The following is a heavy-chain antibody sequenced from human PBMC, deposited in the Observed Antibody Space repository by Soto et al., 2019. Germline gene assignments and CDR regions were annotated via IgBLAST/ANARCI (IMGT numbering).Heavy chain of an antibody. D-gene: IGHD2-2*01. CDR2: INSRAGTT. CDR1: GFTFSSFA. Sequence: EVQLLESGGGLVQPGGSLRLSCAASGFTFSSFAMSWFRQAPGKGLEWVSGINSRAGTTYYADSVKARFTISRDNSKNTLYLKMNSLTAEDTAVYYCAKDRSSTSCYAFDYWGRGTLVTVSS. J-gene: IGHJ4*02. V-gene: IGHV3-23*01. CDR3: AKDRSSTSCYAFDY.